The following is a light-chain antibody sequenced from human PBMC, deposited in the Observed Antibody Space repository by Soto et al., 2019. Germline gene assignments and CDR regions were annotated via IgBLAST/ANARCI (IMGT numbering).Light chain of an antibody. CDR3: QQYDNWPPCT. CDR2: DTS. V-gene: IGKV3-15*01. CDR1: QSVSRF. Sequence: EIVMTQSPATLSVSPGERVTLSCRASQSVSRFLAWYQQRPGQAPRLLIYDTSTRATGVPARFSGSGSGTEFSLTISSLQSEDFAAYYCQQYDNWPPCTFGQGTKLEVK. J-gene: IGKJ2*02.